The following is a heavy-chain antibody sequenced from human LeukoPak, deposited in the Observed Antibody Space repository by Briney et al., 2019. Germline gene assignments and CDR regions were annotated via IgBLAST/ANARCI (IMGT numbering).Heavy chain of an antibody. D-gene: IGHD3-3*01. CDR1: GYTFTGYY. V-gene: IGHV1-2*02. CDR3: AREGFLEWPTFDP. Sequence: GASVKVSCKASGYTFTGYYMHWVRQAPGQGLEWMGWINPNSGGTNYAQKFQGRVTMTRDTSISTAYMELSRLRSDDTAVYYCAREGFLEWPTFDPWGQGTLVTVSS. J-gene: IGHJ5*02. CDR2: INPNSGGT.